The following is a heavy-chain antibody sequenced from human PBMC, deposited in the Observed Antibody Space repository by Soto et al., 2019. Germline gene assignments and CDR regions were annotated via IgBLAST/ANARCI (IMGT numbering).Heavy chain of an antibody. Sequence: SETLSLTCTVSGGSISSYYWSWIRQPPGKGLEWIGYIYYSGSTNYNPSLKSRVTIPVDTSKNQFSLKLSSVTAADTAVYYCVYLTLGDYRGIFDPSGPATLLSVSS. CDR2: IYYSGST. D-gene: IGHD4-17*01. J-gene: IGHJ5*02. CDR1: GGSISSYY. V-gene: IGHV4-59*01. CDR3: VYLTLGDYRGIFDP.